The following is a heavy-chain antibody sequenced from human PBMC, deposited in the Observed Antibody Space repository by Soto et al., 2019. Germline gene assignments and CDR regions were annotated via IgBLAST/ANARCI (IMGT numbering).Heavy chain of an antibody. CDR3: ARVNARQVAFGNDY. CDR1: GFTFSSYS. Sequence: EVQLVESGGGLVKPGGSLRLSCAASGFTFSSYSMNWVRQAPGKGLEWVSSISSSSSYIYYADSVKGRFTISRDNAKNSLYLQMNSLRAEDTAVYYCARVNARQVAFGNDYWGQGTLVTVSS. CDR2: ISSSSSYI. V-gene: IGHV3-21*01. D-gene: IGHD5-12*01. J-gene: IGHJ4*02.